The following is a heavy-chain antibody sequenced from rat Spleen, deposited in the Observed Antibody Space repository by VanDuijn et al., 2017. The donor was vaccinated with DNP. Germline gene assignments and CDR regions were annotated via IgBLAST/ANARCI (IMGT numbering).Heavy chain of an antibody. CDR2: INTRGSNT. J-gene: IGHJ2*01. CDR1: GFTFSNSD. Sequence: EVHLVESGGGFVQPGRSMKLSCAASGFTFSNSDMAWVRQAPTKGLEWVASINTRGSNTYYRDSVKGRFTISRDNAKSSLYLQMNSLKSEDAATYYCARQSNYFDYWGQGVMVTVSS. CDR3: ARQSNYFDY. V-gene: IGHV5-25*01.